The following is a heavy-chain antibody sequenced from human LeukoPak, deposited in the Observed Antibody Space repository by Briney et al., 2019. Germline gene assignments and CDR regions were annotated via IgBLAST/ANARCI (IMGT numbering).Heavy chain of an antibody. J-gene: IGHJ3*02. V-gene: IGHV4-30-2*01. CDR1: GGSISSGGYS. Sequence: SETLSLTCAVSGGSISSGGYSWSWIRQPPGKGLEWIGYIYHSGSTYYNPSLKSRVTISVDRSKNQFSLKLSSVTAADTAVYYCASSYYDSSGYPIDAFDIWGQGTMVTVSS. D-gene: IGHD3-22*01. CDR2: IYHSGST. CDR3: ASSYYDSSGYPIDAFDI.